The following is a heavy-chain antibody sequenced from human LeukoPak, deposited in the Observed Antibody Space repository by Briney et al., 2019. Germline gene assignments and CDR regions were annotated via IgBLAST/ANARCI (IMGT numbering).Heavy chain of an antibody. J-gene: IGHJ3*02. CDR2: ISSSSSTI. D-gene: IGHD1-1*01. V-gene: IGHV3-48*01. CDR3: AKFYPRGRRVDGDNFNSFDI. CDR1: GLTISSYS. Sequence: PGGSLRLSCAASGLTISSYSMNWVRQAPGKGLQWVSYISSSSSTIYYADSVKGRFTISRDNSRNTVYLEMNSLRVEDTAVYYCAKFYPRGRRVDGDNFNSFDIWGQGTMVTVSS.